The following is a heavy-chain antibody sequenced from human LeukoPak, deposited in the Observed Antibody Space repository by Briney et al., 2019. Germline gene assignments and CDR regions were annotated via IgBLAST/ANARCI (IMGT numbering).Heavy chain of an antibody. J-gene: IGHJ4*02. CDR2: INTDGSST. CDR3: ARGTSKTGVDY. Sequence: GGSLRLACAASGFTLSSYWMHWARQAPGKGLVWVSRINTDGSSTSYADSVKGRFTISRDNSKNTLYLQMNSLRAEDTAVYYCARGTSKTGVDYWGQGTLVTVSS. D-gene: IGHD7-27*01. CDR1: GFTLSSYW. V-gene: IGHV3-74*01.